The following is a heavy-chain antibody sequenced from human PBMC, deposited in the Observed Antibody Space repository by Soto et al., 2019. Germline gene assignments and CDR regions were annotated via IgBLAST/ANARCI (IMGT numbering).Heavy chain of an antibody. D-gene: IGHD6-13*01. V-gene: IGHV3-23*01. CDR2: VSGSGSNT. J-gene: IGHJ6*02. CDR1: GFTFSNYA. Sequence: PGGSLRLSCAASGFTFSNYAMNWVRQAPGKGLEWVSSVSGSGSNTDYGDSVKGRFTISRDNSKNTLYLQMDSLRADDTAVYYCRSAGRYYFGMDFWGLGTTVTVSS. CDR3: RSAGRYYFGMDF.